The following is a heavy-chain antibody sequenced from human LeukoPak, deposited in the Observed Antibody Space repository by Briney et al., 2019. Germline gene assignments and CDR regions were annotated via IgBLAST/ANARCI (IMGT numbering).Heavy chain of an antibody. D-gene: IGHD6-19*01. CDR1: EFAFSSYS. CDR3: AWDEETVAGLNGFDL. J-gene: IGHJ4*02. Sequence: PGGSLRLSCAASEFAFSSYSMNGFRQAPGKGLEWVASITSGSKYIFYADSVRGRFTISRDNAENSLFLHMKSLRAYDTAVHYCAWDEETVAGLNGFDLWGQGTLVTVSS. V-gene: IGHV3-21*01. CDR2: ITSGSKYI.